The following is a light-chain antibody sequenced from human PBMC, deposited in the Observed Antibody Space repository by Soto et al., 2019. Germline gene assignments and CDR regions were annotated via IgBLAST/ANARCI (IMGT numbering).Light chain of an antibody. CDR2: EVS. CDR3: SSYTTSSTYV. CDR1: SSDVGAYNY. J-gene: IGLJ1*01. V-gene: IGLV2-14*01. Sequence: QSALTQPASVSGSPGQSITISCTGTSSDVGAYNYVSWYQHHPSRAPKLMISEVSNRPSGVSNRFSGSKSGNTASLTISVLQAEDETDYYCSSYTTSSTYVFGTGTKLTVL.